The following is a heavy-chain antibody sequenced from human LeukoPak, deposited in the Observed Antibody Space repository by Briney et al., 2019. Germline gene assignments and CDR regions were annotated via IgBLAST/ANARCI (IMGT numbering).Heavy chain of an antibody. CDR3: ARTSATSDH. V-gene: IGHV4-38-2*01. Sequence: SETLSLTCAVSGYSISSGYYWGWIRQPPGKGLEWIGSIYHSGSTYYSPSLKSRVTMSIDTSKNQFSLKLSSVTAADTAIYYCARTSATSDHWGQGALVTASS. CDR2: IYHSGST. J-gene: IGHJ4*02. CDR1: GYSISSGYY.